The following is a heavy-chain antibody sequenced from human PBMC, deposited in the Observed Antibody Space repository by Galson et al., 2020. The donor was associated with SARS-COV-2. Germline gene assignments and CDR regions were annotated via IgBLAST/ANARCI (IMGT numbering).Heavy chain of an antibody. J-gene: IGHJ4*02. CDR3: ARDSYYDSSGSPSFDY. V-gene: IGHV1-8*01. Sequence: ASVKVSCKASGYTFTSYDINWVRQATGQGLEWMGWMNPNSGNTGYAQKFQGRVTMTRNTSISTAYMELSSLRSEDTAVYYCARDSYYDSSGSPSFDYRGQGTLVTVSS. CDR2: MNPNSGNT. D-gene: IGHD3-22*01. CDR1: GYTFTSYD.